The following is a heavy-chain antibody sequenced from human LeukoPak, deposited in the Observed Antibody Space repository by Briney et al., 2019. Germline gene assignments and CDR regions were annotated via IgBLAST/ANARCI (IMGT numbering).Heavy chain of an antibody. CDR2: INAGNGNT. Sequence: ASVKVSCKASGYTFTSYAMHWVRQAPGQRLEWMGWINAGNGNTKYSQKLQGRVTITRDTSAGTAYMELSSLRSEDTAVYYCARDCLYSSACFDYWGQGTLVTVSS. J-gene: IGHJ4*02. CDR1: GYTFTSYA. V-gene: IGHV1-3*01. D-gene: IGHD6-19*01. CDR3: ARDCLYSSACFDY.